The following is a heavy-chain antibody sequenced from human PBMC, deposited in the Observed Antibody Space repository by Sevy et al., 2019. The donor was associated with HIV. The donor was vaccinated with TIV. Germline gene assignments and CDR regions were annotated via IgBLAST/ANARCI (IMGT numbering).Heavy chain of an antibody. CDR3: ARDFPPSATTVPHFDY. V-gene: IGHV3-48*03. CDR2: ISNSGSTI. D-gene: IGHD4-17*01. J-gene: IGHJ4*02. Sequence: GGSLRLSCTASGFTFSSYEMNWVRQAPGKGLEWVSYISNSGSTIHYSDSVKDRFTISRDNAKNSLYLQMNSLRAEDTAVYYCARDFPPSATTVPHFDYWGRGTLVTVSS. CDR1: GFTFSSYE.